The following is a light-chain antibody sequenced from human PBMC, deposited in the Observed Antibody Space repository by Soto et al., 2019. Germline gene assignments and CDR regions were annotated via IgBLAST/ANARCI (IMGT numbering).Light chain of an antibody. CDR2: EVS. J-gene: IGKJ5*01. Sequence: EIVLTQSPATLSLSRGERATLSCRASQGVSSYLAWYLQKPGQPPQLLIYEVSNRFSGVPDRFSGSGSGTDFTLKISRVEAEDVGVYYCMQSIQLPITFGQGTRLEIK. V-gene: IGKV2D-29*01. CDR3: MQSIQLPIT. CDR1: QGVSSY.